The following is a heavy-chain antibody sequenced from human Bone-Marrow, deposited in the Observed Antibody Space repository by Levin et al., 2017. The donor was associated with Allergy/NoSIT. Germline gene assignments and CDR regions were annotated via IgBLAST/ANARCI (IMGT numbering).Heavy chain of an antibody. J-gene: IGHJ4*02. CDR2: MSFDGFSK. Sequence: GGSLRLSCATSAIMFSNSIMHWVRQAPGKGLEWVSGMSFDGFSKYYTDSVKGRFTISRDDSKSTVYLQMDSLRAEDTAIYYCAREGCTSGRAGCFDSWGQGALVTVSS. CDR3: AREGCTSGRAGCFDS. V-gene: IGHV3-30-3*01. D-gene: IGHD2-8*01. CDR1: AIMFSNSI.